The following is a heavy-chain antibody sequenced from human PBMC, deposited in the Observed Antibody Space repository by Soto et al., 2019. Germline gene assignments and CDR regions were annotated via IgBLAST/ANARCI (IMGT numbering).Heavy chain of an antibody. CDR3: AKRRGAGGHFDY. CDR1: GFTFSSYA. Sequence: PGGSLRLSCAGSGFTFSSYAMGWVRQGPGKGQEWVAVVSIGGSTHYADSVRGRFTISRDNSKNTLSLQMNSLTAEDTAVYFCAKRRGAGGHFDYWGQGALVTVSS. J-gene: IGHJ4*02. CDR2: VSIGGST. D-gene: IGHD2-15*01. V-gene: IGHV3-23*01.